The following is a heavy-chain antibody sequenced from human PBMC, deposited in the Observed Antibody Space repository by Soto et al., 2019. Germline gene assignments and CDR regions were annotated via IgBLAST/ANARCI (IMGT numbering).Heavy chain of an antibody. CDR3: ARDSGDCSGGSCYYYGMDV. CDR2: IIPIFGTA. Sequence: QVQLVQSGAEVKKPGSSVKVSCKASGGTFSSYAISWVRQAPGQGLEWMGGIIPIFGTANYAQKFQGRVTITADKSTSTAYMELSSLRSEDTAVYYCARDSGDCSGGSCYYYGMDVWAKGPRSPSP. D-gene: IGHD2-15*01. V-gene: IGHV1-69*06. CDR1: GGTFSSYA. J-gene: IGHJ6*02.